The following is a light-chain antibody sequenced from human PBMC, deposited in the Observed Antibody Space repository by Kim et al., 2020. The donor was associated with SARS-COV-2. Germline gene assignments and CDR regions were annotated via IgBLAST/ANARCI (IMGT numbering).Light chain of an antibody. CDR2: DAS. CDR3: QQRTHWPRT. CDR1: QSVNRQ. V-gene: IGKV3-11*01. Sequence: SLSPGERATLSCRASQSVNRQLGWYQQKPGQAPRLLIYDASTRATGIPARFSGSGSGTDFTLTISSLEPEDVAVYYCQQRTHWPRTFGQGTKVEI. J-gene: IGKJ1*01.